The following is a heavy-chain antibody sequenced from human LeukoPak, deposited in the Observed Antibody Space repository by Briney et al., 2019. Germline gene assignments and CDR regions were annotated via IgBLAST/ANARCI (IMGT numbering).Heavy chain of an antibody. Sequence: GESLKISCKGSGYSFTSYWIGWVRQMLGKGLEWMGIIYPGDSDTRYSPSFQGQVTISADKSISTAYLQWSSLKASDTAMYYCARWENYDYVWGSYRLADWGQGTLVTVSS. CDR1: GYSFTSYW. V-gene: IGHV5-51*01. D-gene: IGHD3-16*02. J-gene: IGHJ4*02. CDR3: ARWENYDYVWGSYRLAD. CDR2: IYPGDSDT.